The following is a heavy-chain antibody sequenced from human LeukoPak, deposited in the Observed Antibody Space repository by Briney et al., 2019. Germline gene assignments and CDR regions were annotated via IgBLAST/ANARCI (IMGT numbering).Heavy chain of an antibody. D-gene: IGHD3-22*01. J-gene: IGHJ4*02. V-gene: IGHV3-21*01. CDR2: ISSSSSYI. Sequence: GGSLRLSRAASGFTFSSYSMNWVRQAPGKGLEWVSSISSSSSYIYYADSVKGRFTISRDNAKNSLYLQMNSLRAEDTAVYHCARDTMDSSGYLWGQGTLATVSS. CDR1: GFTFSSYS. CDR3: ARDTMDSSGYL.